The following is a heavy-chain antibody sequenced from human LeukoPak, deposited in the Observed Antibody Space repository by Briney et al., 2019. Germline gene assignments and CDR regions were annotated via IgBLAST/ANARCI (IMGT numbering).Heavy chain of an antibody. CDR2: VSGSADNT. CDR3: AKATYYYDSYGYNGVLEY. J-gene: IGHJ4*02. CDR1: GFTVTSYA. D-gene: IGHD3-22*01. Sequence: GGSLRLSCEASGFTVTSYAMSWVRQAPGKGLEWVSAVSGSADNTYYADSVKGRFTISRDSSKNTLYLQMNSLRAEDTAVYFCAKATYYYDSYGYNGVLEYWGQGSLLTVSS. V-gene: IGHV3-23*01.